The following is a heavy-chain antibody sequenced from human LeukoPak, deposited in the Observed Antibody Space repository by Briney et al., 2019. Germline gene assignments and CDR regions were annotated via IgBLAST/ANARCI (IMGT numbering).Heavy chain of an antibody. CDR2: FDPEDGET. CDR3: ATYGGFRGYDSSGYYY. J-gene: IGHJ4*02. V-gene: IGHV1-24*01. CDR1: GYTLTELS. D-gene: IGHD3-22*01. Sequence: ASVKVSRKVSGYTLTELSMHWVRQAPGKGLEWMGGFDPEDGETTYAQKFQGRVTMTEDTSTDAAYMELSSLRSEDTAVYYCATYGGFRGYDSSGYYYWGQGTLVTVSS.